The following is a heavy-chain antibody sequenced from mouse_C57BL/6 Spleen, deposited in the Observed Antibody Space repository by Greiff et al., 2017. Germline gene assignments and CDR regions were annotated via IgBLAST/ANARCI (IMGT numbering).Heavy chain of an antibody. CDR2: IYPGDGDT. CDR3: ARSPTTVVGGAMDY. D-gene: IGHD1-1*01. CDR1: GYAFSSYW. Sequence: VQLQQSGAELVKPGASVKISCKASGYAFSSYWLNWVKQRPGKGLEWIGQIYPGDGDTNSNGKFKGKATLTADKSSSTSYMQLRSRTSEDSAVYFCARSPTTVVGGAMDYWGQGTSVTVSS. J-gene: IGHJ4*01. V-gene: IGHV1-80*01.